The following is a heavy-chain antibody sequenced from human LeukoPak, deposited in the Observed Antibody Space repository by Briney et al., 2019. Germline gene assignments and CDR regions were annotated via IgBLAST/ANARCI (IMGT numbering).Heavy chain of an antibody. CDR2: ISGSGGNT. J-gene: IGHJ4*02. CDR3: AKDRSSIAVAAFDY. D-gene: IGHD6-19*01. CDR1: GCTSSSYA. Sequence: GGSLRLSCAASGCTSSSYAMTWVRQAPGKGLECVSAISGSGGNTYYADSVKGRFTISRDNSKNTLYLQMNTLRAEDTAVYYCAKDRSSIAVAAFDYWGQGTLVTVSS. V-gene: IGHV3-23*01.